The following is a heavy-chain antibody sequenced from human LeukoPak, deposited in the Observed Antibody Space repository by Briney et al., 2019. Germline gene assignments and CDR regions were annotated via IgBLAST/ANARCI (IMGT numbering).Heavy chain of an antibody. CDR3: ARGGRSNWFHS. CDR2: IHEGGSPI. CDR1: GFTFSSLS. V-gene: IGHV3-48*01. D-gene: IGHD6-25*01. Sequence: GGSLRLSYATSGFTFSSLSMTWVRQAPGKGLEWLSYIHEGGSPIYYADSVKGRFIVSRDNAKNSLYLQMSSLRVEDTAFYYCARGGRSNWFHSWGQGTLVTVSS. J-gene: IGHJ5*01.